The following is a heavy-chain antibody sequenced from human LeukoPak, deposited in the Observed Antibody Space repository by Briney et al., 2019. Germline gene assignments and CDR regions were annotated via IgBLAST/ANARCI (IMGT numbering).Heavy chain of an antibody. V-gene: IGHV3-11*04. Sequence: GGSLRLSCAASGFSFSDYYMSWIRQAPGKGLQWVSYISSSGSTIFYTDSVKGRFTISRDNAKNSLYLQMNSLRAEDTAVYYCAKDNYIQLWFHGSPFGEFDYWGQGTLVTVSS. CDR1: GFSFSDYY. CDR2: ISSSGSTI. D-gene: IGHD5-18*01. CDR3: AKDNYIQLWFHGSPFGEFDY. J-gene: IGHJ4*02.